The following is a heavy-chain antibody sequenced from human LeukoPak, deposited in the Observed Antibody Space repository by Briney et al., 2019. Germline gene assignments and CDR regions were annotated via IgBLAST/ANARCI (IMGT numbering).Heavy chain of an antibody. CDR2: ISGYNGNT. CDR1: GYTFTSYG. D-gene: IGHD2-2*01. CDR3: GRDKGWPAAMDWFDP. V-gene: IGHV1-18*01. J-gene: IGHJ5*02. Sequence: ASVKVSCKASGYTFTSYGISWVRQAPGQGLEWMGWISGYNGNTNYAQKLQGRVTMTTDTSTSTAYMELRSLRSDDTAVYYCGRDKGWPAAMDWFDPWGQGTLVTVSS.